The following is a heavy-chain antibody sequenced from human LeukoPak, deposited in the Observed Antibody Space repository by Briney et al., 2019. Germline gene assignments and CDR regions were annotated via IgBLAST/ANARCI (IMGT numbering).Heavy chain of an antibody. J-gene: IGHJ5*02. CDR1: GYSFTSYW. CDR2: IDPSDSYT. Sequence: ESLKISCKGSGYSFTSYWISWVRQMPGKGLEWMGRIDPSDSYTNYSPSFQGHVTISADKSISTAYLQWSSLKASDTAMYYCARQESDYGDYDNWFDPWGQGTLVTVSS. D-gene: IGHD4-17*01. CDR3: ARQESDYGDYDNWFDP. V-gene: IGHV5-10-1*01.